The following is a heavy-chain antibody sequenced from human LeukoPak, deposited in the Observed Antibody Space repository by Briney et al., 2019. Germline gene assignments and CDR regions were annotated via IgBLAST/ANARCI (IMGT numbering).Heavy chain of an antibody. CDR3: ARDQSPKWGSGERYFDY. V-gene: IGHV3-30*04. CDR1: GFTFSSYA. Sequence: GGSLRLSCAASGFTFSSYAMHWVRQAPGKGLEWVAVMRYDGSDIDYADSVKGRFTISRDNSKNTLYLQMNSLRAEDTAVYYCARDQSPKWGSGERYFDYWGQGTLVTVSS. CDR2: MRYDGSDI. J-gene: IGHJ4*02. D-gene: IGHD7-27*01.